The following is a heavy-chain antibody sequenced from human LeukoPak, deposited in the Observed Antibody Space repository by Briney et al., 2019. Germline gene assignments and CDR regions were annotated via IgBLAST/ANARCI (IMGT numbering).Heavy chain of an antibody. Sequence: PSETLSLTCTVSGDSISGYYWNWIRQSPGKGLEWIGYIYHTGSTNYKPSLKSRVTISLDKSKNQFSLKLSSVTAADTAVYYCARHPTGFGRFDPWGQGTLVTVSS. D-gene: IGHD3-10*01. CDR2: IYHTGST. J-gene: IGHJ5*02. CDR1: GDSISGYY. CDR3: ARHPTGFGRFDP. V-gene: IGHV4-59*08.